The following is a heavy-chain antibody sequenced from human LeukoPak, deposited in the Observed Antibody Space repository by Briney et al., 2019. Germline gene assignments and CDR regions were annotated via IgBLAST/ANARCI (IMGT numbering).Heavy chain of an antibody. CDR1: GFSFSSYA. Sequence: PGGSLRLSCAASGFSFSSYAMTWVRQAPGKGLKWVSITSGNGGTTHYADSVKGRFTISRDNSKNTVYLQMNSLRAEDTAVYYCASDVDTAMAADYWGQGTLVTVSS. CDR3: ASDVDTAMAADY. CDR2: TSGNGGTT. D-gene: IGHD5-18*01. J-gene: IGHJ4*02. V-gene: IGHV3-23*01.